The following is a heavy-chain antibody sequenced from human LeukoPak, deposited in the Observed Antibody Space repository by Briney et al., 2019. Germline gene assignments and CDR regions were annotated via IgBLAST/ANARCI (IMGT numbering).Heavy chain of an antibody. J-gene: IGHJ6*03. CDR2: MNPNSGNT. Sequence: ASLKVSCKASGYTFTSYDINWVRQATGQGLEWMGWMNPNSGNTGYAQKFQGRVTMTRNTSISTAYMELSSLRSEDTAVYYCARGPRIAARPRYYYYMDVWGKGTTVTVSS. V-gene: IGHV1-8*01. CDR1: GYTFTSYD. CDR3: ARGPRIAARPRYYYYMDV. D-gene: IGHD6-6*01.